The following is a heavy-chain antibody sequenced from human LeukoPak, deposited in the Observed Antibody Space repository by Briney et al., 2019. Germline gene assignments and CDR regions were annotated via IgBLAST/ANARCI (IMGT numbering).Heavy chain of an antibody. CDR1: GFTVSSNY. CDR2: IYSGGSD. V-gene: IGHV3-53*01. J-gene: IGHJ4*02. Sequence: GGSLRLSCAVSGFTVSSNYMSWVRQAPGKGLEWVSVIYSGGSDYYADSVKGRFTISRDNSKNTLYLQMNSLRAEDTAVYYCARAVLLCPTDYFDYWGQGTLVTVSS. CDR3: ARAVLLCPTDYFDY. D-gene: IGHD3-10*02.